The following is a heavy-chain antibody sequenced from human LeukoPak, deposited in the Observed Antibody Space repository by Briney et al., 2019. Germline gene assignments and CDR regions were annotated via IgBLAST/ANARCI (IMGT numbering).Heavy chain of an antibody. J-gene: IGHJ4*02. CDR1: GFTFRNYA. D-gene: IGHD6-13*01. CDR3: AKTAGSNWSFDY. V-gene: IGHV3-23*01. CDR2: ISGSDGRS. Sequence: GGSLRLSCAASGFTFRNYAMSWVRQVPGKGLEWVSAISGSDGRSHYADSVKGRFTTSRDNSKNTLWLQMNSLRAEDAAVYYCAKTAGSNWSFDYWGQGTLVTVSS.